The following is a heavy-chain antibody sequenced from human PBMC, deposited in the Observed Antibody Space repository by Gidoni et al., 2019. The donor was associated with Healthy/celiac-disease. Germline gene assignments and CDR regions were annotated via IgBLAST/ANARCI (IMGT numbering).Heavy chain of an antibody. CDR3: ASQPFTVTTHYYYGMDV. CDR2: ISSSSSTI. V-gene: IGHV3-48*02. CDR1: GFTFRSFS. Sequence: EVQLVESGGGLVQPGGSLRLSCAASGFTFRSFSMNWVRQAPGKGLEWVSYISSSSSTIYYADSVKGRFTISRDNAKNSLYLQMNSLRDEDTAVYYCASQPFTVTTHYYYGMDVWGQGTTVTVSS. D-gene: IGHD4-17*01. J-gene: IGHJ6*02.